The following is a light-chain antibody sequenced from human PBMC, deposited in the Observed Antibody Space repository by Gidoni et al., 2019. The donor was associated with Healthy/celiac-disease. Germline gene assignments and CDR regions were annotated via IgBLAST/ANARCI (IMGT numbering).Light chain of an antibody. CDR2: DAA. CDR3: QQRSSLIT. CDR1: QSVSSY. Sequence: EIVLTQSPATLSLSPGERATLSCRASQSVSSYLAWYQQKPGQAPRLLIYDAANRATGSPARCSGSGSGTEFTLTISSREPEDVAVDYCQQRSSLITFGQGTRVEIK. J-gene: IGKJ5*01. V-gene: IGKV3-11*01.